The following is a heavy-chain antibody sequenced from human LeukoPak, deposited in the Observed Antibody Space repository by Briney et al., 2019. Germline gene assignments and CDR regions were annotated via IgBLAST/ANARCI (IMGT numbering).Heavy chain of an antibody. CDR1: GYTFTSYW. J-gene: IGHJ4*02. D-gene: IGHD2-2*01. V-gene: IGHV5-51*01. CDR3: ARSCSSANCFYFDS. Sequence: GESLKISCQGFGYTFTSYWIAWVRQMPGKGLEWMGIIYPSDSDTRYSPSFQGQVTISADKSISTAYLQWSSLKASDTAIYYCARSCSSANCFYFDSWGQGTLVTVSS. CDR2: IYPSDSDT.